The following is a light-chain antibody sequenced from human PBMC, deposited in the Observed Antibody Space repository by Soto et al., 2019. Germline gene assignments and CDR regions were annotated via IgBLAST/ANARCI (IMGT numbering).Light chain of an antibody. J-gene: IGLJ3*02. CDR3: ISYTSSSPRV. V-gene: IGLV2-14*01. CDR2: EVS. CDR1: SSDVGGYNR. Sequence: QSALTQPASVSGSPGQSITISCTGTSSDVGGYNRVSWYQQHPGKAPKLMIYEVSNRPSEVSNSFSGSKSGNTASLTISGLQAEDESYYYCISYTSSSPRVFGGGTKLTVL.